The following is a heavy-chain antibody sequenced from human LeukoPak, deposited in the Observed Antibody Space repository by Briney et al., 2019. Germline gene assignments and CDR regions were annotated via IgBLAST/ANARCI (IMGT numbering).Heavy chain of an antibody. J-gene: IGHJ4*02. D-gene: IGHD3-16*01. CDR1: GFTFSNYG. V-gene: IGHV3-30*03. Sequence: GGSLSLSVATSGFTFSNYGMDSVRQAPGKGLEWVALISYDGSNNHYADSVKGRFTISRDDSKNTLYLQMNILRAGDTAVYYCTRVRATFRDLGAHWGQGTLVTVSS. CDR2: ISYDGSNN. CDR3: TRVRATFRDLGAH.